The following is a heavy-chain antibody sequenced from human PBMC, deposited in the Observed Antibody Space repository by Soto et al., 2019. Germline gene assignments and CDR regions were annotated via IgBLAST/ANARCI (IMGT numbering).Heavy chain of an antibody. CDR3: ARGGAGYSSGWYGDYFDY. CDR2: IYPGDSDT. CDR1: GYSFTSYW. J-gene: IGHJ4*02. V-gene: IGHV5-51*01. D-gene: IGHD6-19*01. Sequence: GESLKISCKGSGYSFTSYWIGWVRQMPGKGLEWMGIIYPGDSDTRYSPSFQGQVTISADKSISTAYLQWSSLKASDTAMYYCARGGAGYSSGWYGDYFDYWGQGTLVTVSS.